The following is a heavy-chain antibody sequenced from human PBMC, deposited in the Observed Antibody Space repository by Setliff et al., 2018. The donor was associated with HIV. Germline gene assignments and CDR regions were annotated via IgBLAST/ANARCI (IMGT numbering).Heavy chain of an antibody. Sequence: AGGSLRLSCAASEFTFSSYAMSWVRQAPGKGLEWVSTVGAVGSPKFYAESVKGRFTISKDNSKNTLYLQMTSLRDEDTAVYYCARVYGAYDILDVWGQGTTVTVSS. D-gene: IGHD3-16*01. CDR2: VGAVGSPK. J-gene: IGHJ6*02. CDR1: EFTFSSYA. CDR3: ARVYGAYDILDV. V-gene: IGHV3-23*01.